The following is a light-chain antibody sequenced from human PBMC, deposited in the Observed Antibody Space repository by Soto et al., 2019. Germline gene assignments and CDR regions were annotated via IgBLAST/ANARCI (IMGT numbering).Light chain of an antibody. CDR2: DTE. V-gene: IGLV7-46*01. CDR1: IGPVTSGHY. CDR3: LLSYTGARGV. Sequence: QAVVTQEPSLTVSPGGTVTLTCGSSIGPVTSGHYPYWFQQKPGQAPRTLIFDTEHKHSWTPAGFSGFLLGGKAALTLSGAQPEDEADYYCLLSYTGARGVFGPGTKLTVL. J-gene: IGLJ1*01.